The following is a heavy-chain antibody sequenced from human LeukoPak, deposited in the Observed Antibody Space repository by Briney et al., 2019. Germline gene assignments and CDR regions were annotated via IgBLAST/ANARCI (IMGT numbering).Heavy chain of an antibody. CDR1: GGTFSSYA. J-gene: IGHJ4*02. V-gene: IGHV1-69*13. Sequence: GASVKVSCKASGGTFSSYAISWVRQAPGQGLEWMGGIIPIFGTANYAQKFQGRVTITADESTSTAYMELSSLRSEDTAVYYCARLANRYSSSWYGDDYWGQGTLVTVSS. D-gene: IGHD6-13*01. CDR3: ARLANRYSSSWYGDDY. CDR2: IIPIFGTA.